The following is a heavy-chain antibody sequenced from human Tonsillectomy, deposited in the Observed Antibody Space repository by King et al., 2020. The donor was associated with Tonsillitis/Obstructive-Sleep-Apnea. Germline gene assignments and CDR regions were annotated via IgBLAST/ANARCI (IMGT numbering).Heavy chain of an antibody. CDR3: ARGGHDFWGGYPETNRGDTFDI. CDR2: INHSGST. J-gene: IGHJ3*02. CDR1: GGSFSGYY. V-gene: IGHV4-34*01. Sequence: VQLQQWGAGLLKPSETLSLTCAVYGGSFSGYYWSWIRQPPGKGLQWIGEINHSGSTNYNPSLKSRDTISVGTSKNQFSLRLTSVTAADTAVYYCARGGHDFWGGYPETNRGDTFDIWGQGTRVTVSS. D-gene: IGHD3-3*01.